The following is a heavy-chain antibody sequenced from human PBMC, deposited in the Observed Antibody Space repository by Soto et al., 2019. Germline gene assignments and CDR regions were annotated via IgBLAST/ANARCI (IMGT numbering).Heavy chain of an antibody. D-gene: IGHD6-6*01. Sequence: LGESLKISCKGSGYSFTSYWIGWVRQMPGKGLEWMGIIYPGDSDTRYSPSFQGQVTISADKSISTAYLQWSSLKASDTAMYYCARLTKGVYSSSSGIGYWGQGTLVTVSS. V-gene: IGHV5-51*01. CDR3: ARLTKGVYSSSSGIGY. CDR2: IYPGDSDT. J-gene: IGHJ4*02. CDR1: GYSFTSYW.